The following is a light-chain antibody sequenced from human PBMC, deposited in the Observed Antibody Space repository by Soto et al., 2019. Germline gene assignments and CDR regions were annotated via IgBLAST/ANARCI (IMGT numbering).Light chain of an antibody. Sequence: DIQMTQSPSTLSASVGDRVSITCRASQSISSWLAWYQQKPGKAPKLLIYKASSLESGVPSRFSGSGSGTEFTLTISSLQPDDFAAYYCQQYNSYPYTFGQGTKLEIK. J-gene: IGKJ2*01. CDR1: QSISSW. CDR3: QQYNSYPYT. V-gene: IGKV1-5*03. CDR2: KAS.